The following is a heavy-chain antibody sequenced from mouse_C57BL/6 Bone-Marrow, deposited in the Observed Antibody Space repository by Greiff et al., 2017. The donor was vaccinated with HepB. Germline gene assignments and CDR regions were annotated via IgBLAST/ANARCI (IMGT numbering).Heavy chain of an antibody. CDR1: GFTFSDYY. D-gene: IGHD2-3*01. V-gene: IGHV5-12*01. Sequence: EVQGVESGGGLVQPGGSLKLSCAASGFTFSDYYMYWVRQTPEKRLEWVAYISNGGGSTYYPDTVKGRFTISRDNAKNTLYLQMSRLKSEDTAMYYCARHEGWLLRGGAMDYWGQGTSVTVSS. J-gene: IGHJ4*01. CDR3: ARHEGWLLRGGAMDY. CDR2: ISNGGGST.